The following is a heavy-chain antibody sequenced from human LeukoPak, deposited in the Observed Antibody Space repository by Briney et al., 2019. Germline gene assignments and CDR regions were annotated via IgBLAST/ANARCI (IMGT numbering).Heavy chain of an antibody. V-gene: IGHV3-53*01. CDR2: IYSGGST. CDR3: ARAVRFRDPFDY. CDR1: GFTVSSNC. J-gene: IGHJ4*02. D-gene: IGHD3-10*01. Sequence: GGSVRLSCATSGFTVSSNCMSWARQAPGKGLEWVSVIYSGGSTYYADSVKGRFTISRDNSKNTLYLQMNSLRAEDTAVYHCARAVRFRDPFDYGGRDNGDTVSS.